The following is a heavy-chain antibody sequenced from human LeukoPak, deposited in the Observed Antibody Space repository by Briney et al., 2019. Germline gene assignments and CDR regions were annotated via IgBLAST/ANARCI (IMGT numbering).Heavy chain of an antibody. D-gene: IGHD6-13*01. CDR1: GYSISSGYF. CDR2: IYRSGST. J-gene: IGHJ4*02. CDR3: ARLLAAAGNAGSY. V-gene: IGHV4-38-2*02. Sequence: SETLSLTCTVSGYSISSGYFWGWIRQPPGKGLEWIGAIYRSGSTYYNPSLKSRVTISLDTSTNQFSLKLSSVTAADTAVYYCARLLAAAGNAGSYWGQGTLVTVSS.